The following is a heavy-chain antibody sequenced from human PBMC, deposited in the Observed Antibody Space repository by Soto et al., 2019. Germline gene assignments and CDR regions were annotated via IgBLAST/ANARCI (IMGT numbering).Heavy chain of an antibody. CDR2: IVVGSGST. V-gene: IGHV1-58*01. CDR3: AADTEGSGWFHVDS. CDR1: GFTFIGSS. J-gene: IGHJ4*02. Sequence: AVKCSFKASGFTFIGSSVQWVRQARGQRLDWIGWIVVGSGSTNYAQKFQERVTITRDMSTSTAYMELRTLRSEDTAVYYCAADTEGSGWFHVDSWGQGTLVTVSS. D-gene: IGHD6-19*01.